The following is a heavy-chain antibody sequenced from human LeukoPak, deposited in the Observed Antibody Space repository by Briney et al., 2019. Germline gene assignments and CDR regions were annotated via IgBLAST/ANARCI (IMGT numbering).Heavy chain of an antibody. D-gene: IGHD6-19*01. CDR2: ISAYNGNT. CDR3: AKDTRLTKIPGIAVAGTGY. Sequence: GASVKVSCKASGYTFTSYGISWVRQAPGQGLEWMGWISAYNGNTNYAQKLQGRVTMTTDTSTSTAYMELRSLRSDDTAVYYCAKDTRLTKIPGIAVAGTGYWGQGTLVTVSS. J-gene: IGHJ4*02. V-gene: IGHV1-18*01. CDR1: GYTFTSYG.